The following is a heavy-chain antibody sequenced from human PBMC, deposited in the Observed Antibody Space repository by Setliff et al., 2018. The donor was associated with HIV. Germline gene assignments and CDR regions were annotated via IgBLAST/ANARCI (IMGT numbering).Heavy chain of an antibody. V-gene: IGHV3-15*01. CDR1: GMTFSDAW. CDR2: IKSKEDGGTR. CDR3: ARRAYCSSTTCFDF. Sequence: GGSLRLSCLASGMTFSDAWMTWVRQAPGKGLEWVGRIKSKEDGGTREYAAPVKGRFTISRDSSKNTLYLQMTSLRAEDTAVYYCARRAYCSSTTCFDFWGQGTLVTVSS. D-gene: IGHD2-2*01. J-gene: IGHJ4*02.